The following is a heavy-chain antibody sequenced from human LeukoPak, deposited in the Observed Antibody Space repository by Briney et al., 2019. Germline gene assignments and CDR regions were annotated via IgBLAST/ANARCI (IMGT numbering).Heavy chain of an antibody. CDR1: GYTFTGYY. CDR3: AREVNGYSSSWYNWFDP. J-gene: IGHJ5*02. V-gene: IGHV1-2*02. CDR2: INPNSGGT. D-gene: IGHD6-13*01. Sequence: ASVKVSCKASGYTFTGYYMHWVRQAPGQGLEWMRWINPNSGGTNYAQKFQGRVTMTRDTSISTAYMELSRLRSDDTAVYYCAREVNGYSSSWYNWFDPWGQGTLVTVSS.